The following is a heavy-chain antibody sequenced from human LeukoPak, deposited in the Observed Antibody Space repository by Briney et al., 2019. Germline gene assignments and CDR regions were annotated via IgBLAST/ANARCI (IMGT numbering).Heavy chain of an antibody. CDR1: GFTFSNYE. V-gene: IGHV3-48*03. CDR2: ISSGGGTI. Sequence: PGGSLRLSCAASGFTFSNYEMNWVRQAPGKGLEWVSYISSGGGTIYYADSVKGRFTISRDNAKASLYLQMNSLRAEDTAVYYCARDQDFLRGFAFDIWGQGTMVTVSS. J-gene: IGHJ3*02. D-gene: IGHD3-3*01. CDR3: ARDQDFLRGFAFDI.